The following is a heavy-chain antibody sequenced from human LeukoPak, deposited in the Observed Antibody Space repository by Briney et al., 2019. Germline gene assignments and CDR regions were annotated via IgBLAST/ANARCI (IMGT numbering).Heavy chain of an antibody. V-gene: IGHV4-59*01. Sequence: SETLSLTCTVSGGSISSYYWSWIRQPPGKGLEWIGYIYYSGSTNYNPSLKSRVAISVDTSKNQFSLKPSSVTAADTAVYYCARGLYYYDSSGYAYYFGYWGQGTLVTVSS. CDR1: GGSISSYY. D-gene: IGHD3-22*01. CDR3: ARGLYYYDSSGYAYYFGY. J-gene: IGHJ4*02. CDR2: IYYSGST.